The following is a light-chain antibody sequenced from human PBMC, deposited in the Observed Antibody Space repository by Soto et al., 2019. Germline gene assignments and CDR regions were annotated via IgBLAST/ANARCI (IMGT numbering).Light chain of an antibody. Sequence: EIVLTQSPATLSLSPGERATFSCRASQRVSSNYLAWYQQKPGQAPRLLIYDASNRATGIPARFSGSGSGTDFTLTISSLEPEDFAVYYCQQRSNWPPTFGQGTRLEI. CDR3: QQRSNWPPT. CDR2: DAS. CDR1: QRVSSNY. J-gene: IGKJ5*01. V-gene: IGKV3-11*01.